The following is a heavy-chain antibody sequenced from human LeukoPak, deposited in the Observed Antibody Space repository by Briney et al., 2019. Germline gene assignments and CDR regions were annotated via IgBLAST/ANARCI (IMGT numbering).Heavy chain of an antibody. CDR1: GFTFSSYA. V-gene: IGHV3-23*01. D-gene: IGHD2-15*01. Sequence: GGSLRLSCAASGFTFSSYAMSWVRQAPGKGLEWVSTITGSSRSTYYADSVKGRFTISRGNSKNTLYLQMNSLRAEDTAVYYCAKDIFTIDTEGYWGQGTLVTVSS. CDR3: AKDIFTIDTEGY. CDR2: ITGSSRST. J-gene: IGHJ4*02.